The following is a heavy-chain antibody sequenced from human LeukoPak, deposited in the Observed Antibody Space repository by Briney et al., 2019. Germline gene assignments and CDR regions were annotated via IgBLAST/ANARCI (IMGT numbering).Heavy chain of an antibody. CDR3: ARVEALYNSGSVWAY. V-gene: IGHV3-7*01. CDR1: GFTFSSYW. Sequence: GGSLRLSCAASGFTFSSYWMTWVRQAPGKGLEWVTNIIPDGSEKYYVDSVKGRFTISRDNAKNSLYLQVNSLRAEDTAVYYCARVEALYNSGSVWAYWGQGTLVTVSS. CDR2: IIPDGSEK. D-gene: IGHD3-10*01. J-gene: IGHJ4*02.